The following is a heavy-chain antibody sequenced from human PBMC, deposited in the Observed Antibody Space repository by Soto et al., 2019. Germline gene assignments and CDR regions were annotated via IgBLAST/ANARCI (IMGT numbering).Heavy chain of an antibody. CDR3: ATGHYDYVWGSYRGTPFDY. J-gene: IGHJ4*02. CDR2: FDPEDGET. D-gene: IGHD3-16*02. Sequence: ASVKVSCKVSGYTLTELSMHWVRQAPGKGLEWMGGFDPEDGETIYAQKFQGRVTMTEDTSTDTAYMELSSLRSEDTAVYYCATGHYDYVWGSYRGTPFDYWGQGTLVTV. V-gene: IGHV1-24*01. CDR1: GYTLTELS.